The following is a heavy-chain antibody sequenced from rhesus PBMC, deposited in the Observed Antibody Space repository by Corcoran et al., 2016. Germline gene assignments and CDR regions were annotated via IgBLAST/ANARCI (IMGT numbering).Heavy chain of an antibody. V-gene: IGHV4-160*01. D-gene: IGHD6-31*01. CDR1: GGSISGYW. CDR3: ARTGYTGGWYVWYFDL. CDR2: IDRSGGT. Sequence: QLQLRESGPGLVKTSETLSLTCAVSGGSISGYWWSWIRQPQGKGLEWIGRIDRSGGTAYNPSLKSRVPISRDTSKNQFSLKLNSVTAADTAVYYCARTGYTGGWYVWYFDLWGPGTPVTVSS. J-gene: IGHJ2*01.